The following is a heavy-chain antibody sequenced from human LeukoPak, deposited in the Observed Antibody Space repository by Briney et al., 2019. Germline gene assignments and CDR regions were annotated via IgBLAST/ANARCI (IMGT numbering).Heavy chain of an antibody. CDR1: GGSFSGYY. J-gene: IGHJ4*02. D-gene: IGHD2-15*01. CDR2: INHSGST. CDR3: ARDGVICSGGSCYSSFFDY. V-gene: IGHV4-34*01. Sequence: SETLSLTCAVYGGSFSGYYWSWIRQPPGKGLEWIGEINHSGSTNYNPSLKSRVTISVDTCKNQFSLKLSSVTAADTAVYYCARDGVICSGGSCYSSFFDYWGQGTLVTVSS.